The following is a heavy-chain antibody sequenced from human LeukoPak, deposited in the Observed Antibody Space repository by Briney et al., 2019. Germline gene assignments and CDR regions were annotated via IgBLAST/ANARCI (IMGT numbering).Heavy chain of an antibody. D-gene: IGHD3-22*01. CDR3: ARDSYYDSSGSYPPVFDY. Sequence: GGSLRLSCAASGLTFSSYSMNWVRQAPGKGLEWVSSISSSSSYIYYADSVKGRFTISRDNAKNSLYLQMNSLRAEDTAVYYCARDSYYDSSGSYPPVFDYWGQGTLVTASS. CDR1: GLTFSSYS. CDR2: ISSSSSYI. J-gene: IGHJ4*02. V-gene: IGHV3-21*01.